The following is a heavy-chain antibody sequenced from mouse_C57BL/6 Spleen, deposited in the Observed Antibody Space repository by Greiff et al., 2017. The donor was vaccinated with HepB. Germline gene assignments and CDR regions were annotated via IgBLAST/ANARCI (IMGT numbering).Heavy chain of an antibody. CDR3: ARKRRFYAMDY. CDR2: IYPGSGNT. V-gene: IGHV1-76*01. Sequence: VQLQQSGAELVRPGASVKLSCKASGYTFTDYYINWVKQRPGQGLEWIARIYPGSGNTYYNEKFKGKATLTAEKSSSTAYMQLSSLTSEDSAVYFCARKRRFYAMDYWGQGTSVTVSS. CDR1: GYTFTDYY. J-gene: IGHJ4*01.